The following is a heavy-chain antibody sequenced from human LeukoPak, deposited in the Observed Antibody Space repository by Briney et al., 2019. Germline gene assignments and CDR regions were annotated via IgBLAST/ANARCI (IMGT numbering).Heavy chain of an antibody. CDR3: ARAPHYSNYGPYYYGMDV. CDR2: ISSSSSYT. Sequence: GGSLRLSCAAPGFTFSDYYMSWIRQAPGKGLEWVSYISSSSSYTNYADSVKGRFTISRDNAKNSLYLQMNSLRAEDTAVYYCARAPHYSNYGPYYYGMDVWGQGTTVTVSS. J-gene: IGHJ6*02. V-gene: IGHV3-11*06. D-gene: IGHD4-11*01. CDR1: GFTFSDYY.